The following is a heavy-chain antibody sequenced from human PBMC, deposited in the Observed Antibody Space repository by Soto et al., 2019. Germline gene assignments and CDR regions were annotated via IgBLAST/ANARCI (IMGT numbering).Heavy chain of an antibody. CDR3: ARRFYAGKGSPPDF. CDR1: GFAFSIFC. CDR2: ISGSGGST. J-gene: IGHJ4*02. D-gene: IGHD6-13*01. V-gene: IGHV3-23*01. Sequence: XGFLRRTFAASGFAFSIFCMCGVGQAPGKRLEWVSAISGSGGSTYSADSVKGRFTISRDKSKNTLYLQMSSLRAEDTAVYYCARRFYAGKGSPPDFWGRGSPVTVPS.